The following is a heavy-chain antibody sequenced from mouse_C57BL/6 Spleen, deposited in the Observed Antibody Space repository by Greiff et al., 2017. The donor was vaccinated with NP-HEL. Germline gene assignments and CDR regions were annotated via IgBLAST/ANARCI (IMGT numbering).Heavy chain of an antibody. D-gene: IGHD1-1*01. J-gene: IGHJ4*01. CDR2: IYPGDGDT. Sequence: VQLQQSGPELVKPGASVKISCKASGYAFSSSWMNWVKQRPGKGLEWIGRIYPGDGDTNYNGKFKGKATLTADKSSSTAYMQLSSLTSEDSAVYFCARNYYGGSYDYAMDYWGQGTSVTVSS. CDR3: ARNYYGGSYDYAMDY. V-gene: IGHV1-82*01. CDR1: GYAFSSSW.